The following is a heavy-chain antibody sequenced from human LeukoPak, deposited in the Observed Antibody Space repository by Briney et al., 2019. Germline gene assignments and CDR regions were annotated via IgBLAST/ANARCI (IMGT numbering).Heavy chain of an antibody. CDR2: IYPGDSDT. V-gene: IGHV5-51*01. CDR3: VRHYGAVTAFFDY. CDR1: GYSFTSYW. Sequence: GESLKISCKGSGYSFTSYWIGWVRQMPGKGLEWMGIIYPGDSDTRYSPSFQGHVTISVDKSISTAYLQWSSLKASDTAMYYCVRHYGAVTAFFDYWGQGTLVTVSS. D-gene: IGHD2-21*02. J-gene: IGHJ4*02.